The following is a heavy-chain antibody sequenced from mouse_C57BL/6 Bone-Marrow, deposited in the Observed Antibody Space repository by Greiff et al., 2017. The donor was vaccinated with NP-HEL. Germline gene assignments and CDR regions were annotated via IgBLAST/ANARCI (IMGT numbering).Heavy chain of an antibody. Sequence: EVQLQQSGAELVRPGASVKLSCTASGFNIKDDYMHWVKQRPEQGLEWIGWIDPENGDTEYASKFQGKATITADTSSNTAYLQLSSLTSEDTAVYYCTFPNPLTGTLAYWGQGTLVTVSA. CDR3: TFPNPLTGTLAY. CDR1: GFNIKDDY. V-gene: IGHV14-4*01. CDR2: IDPENGDT. J-gene: IGHJ3*01. D-gene: IGHD4-1*01.